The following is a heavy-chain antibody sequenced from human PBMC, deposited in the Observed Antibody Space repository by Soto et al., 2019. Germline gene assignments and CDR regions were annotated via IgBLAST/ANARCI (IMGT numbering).Heavy chain of an antibody. D-gene: IGHD6-19*01. J-gene: IGHJ4*02. CDR2: ISGNGGIT. V-gene: IGHV3-23*01. CDR3: AKDRVGGWYIRYYFDY. CDR1: GFTFSSYT. Sequence: PGGSLRLSCAASGFTFSSYTLSWVRQAPGKGLEWVSSISGNGGITYYADSVKGRFTISRDNSKNTLYLQMNSLRAEDTAVYYCAKDRVGGWYIRYYFDYWGQGTLVTVSS.